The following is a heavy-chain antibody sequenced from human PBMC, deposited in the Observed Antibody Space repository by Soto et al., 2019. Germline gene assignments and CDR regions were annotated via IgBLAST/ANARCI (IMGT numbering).Heavy chain of an antibody. CDR3: SRSRDGYNLNPIDQ. CDR2: ISPYTDDP. D-gene: IGHD5-12*01. CDR1: GNTFTNFG. J-gene: IGHJ4*02. Sequence: QGQLVQSGVEVKKPGASVKVSCSASGNTFTNFGVTWVRQAPGQGLEWMGWISPYTDDPSYAQKFQGRVTMTIDTSTSTAYLDLRSLTSDDTAMYYCSRSRDGYNLNPIDQWGQGLLVTVSS. V-gene: IGHV1-18*01.